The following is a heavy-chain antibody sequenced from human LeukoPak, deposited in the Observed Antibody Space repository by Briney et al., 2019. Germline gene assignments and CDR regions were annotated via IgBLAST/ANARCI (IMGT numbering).Heavy chain of an antibody. V-gene: IGHV3-30*04. J-gene: IGHJ4*02. CDR2: ISYDGSNK. D-gene: IGHD6-13*01. CDR1: GFTFSSYA. CDR3: AISSSRYRFQITPLGY. Sequence: GGSLRLSCAASGFTFSSYAMHWVRQAPGKGLEWVAVISYDGSNKYYADSVKGRFTISRDNSKNTLYLQMNSLRAEDTAVYYCAISSSRYRFQITPLGYWGQGTLVTVSS.